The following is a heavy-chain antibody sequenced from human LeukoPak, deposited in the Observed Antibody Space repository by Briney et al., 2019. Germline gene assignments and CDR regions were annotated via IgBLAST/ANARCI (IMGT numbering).Heavy chain of an antibody. CDR2: INHSGST. CDR3: ARVPYYYDSSGYYWSFDY. Sequence: SETLSLTCTVSGGSISSSNFYWGWIRQPPGKGLEWIGEINHSGSTNYNPSLKSRVTISVDTSKNQFSLKLSSVTAADTAVYYCARVPYYYDSSGYYWSFDYWGQGTLVTVSS. J-gene: IGHJ4*02. V-gene: IGHV4-39*07. D-gene: IGHD3-22*01. CDR1: GGSISSSNFY.